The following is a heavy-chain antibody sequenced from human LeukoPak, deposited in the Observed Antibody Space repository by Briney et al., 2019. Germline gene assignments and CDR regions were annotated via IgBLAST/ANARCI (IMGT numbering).Heavy chain of an antibody. D-gene: IGHD5-24*01. Sequence: ASVKVSCKASGGTFSSYALSWVRQAPGQGLEWMGTIIPIVGIANYAQKFQGRATIIADKSTSTAYMELSSLRSEDTAVYYCARDGEMATIYFDYWGQGTLVTVSS. J-gene: IGHJ4*02. V-gene: IGHV1-69*04. CDR3: ARDGEMATIYFDY. CDR1: GGTFSSYA. CDR2: IIPIVGIA.